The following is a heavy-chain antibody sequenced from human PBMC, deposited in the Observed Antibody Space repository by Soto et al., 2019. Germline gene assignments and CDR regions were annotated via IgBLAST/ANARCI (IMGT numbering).Heavy chain of an antibody. V-gene: IGHV3-48*03. J-gene: IGHJ4*02. CDR1: GFTFSSYE. CDR3: ARDTPRIAAAAPYHFDY. D-gene: IGHD6-13*01. CDR2: ISSSGSTI. Sequence: EVQLVESGGGLVQPGGSLRLSCAASGFTFSSYEMNWVRQAPGKGLEWVSYISSSGSTIYYADSVKGRFTISRDNAKNSLYLQMNSLRAEDTAVYYCARDTPRIAAAAPYHFDYWGQGTLVTVSS.